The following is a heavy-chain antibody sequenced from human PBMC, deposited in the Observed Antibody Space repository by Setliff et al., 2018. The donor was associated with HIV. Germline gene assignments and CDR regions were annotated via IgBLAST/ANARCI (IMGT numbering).Heavy chain of an antibody. V-gene: IGHV4-30-2*01. CDR3: ASRESSSWYADY. CDR2: IYHGGST. D-gene: IGHD6-13*01. CDR1: GGPISSAGGYF. J-gene: IGHJ4*02. Sequence: TSETLSLTCTVSGGPISSAGGYFYSWIRQHPGKGLEWIGEIYHGGSTNYNPSLKSRVTISVDKSKNQFSLKLSSVTAADTAVYYCASRESSSWYADYWGQGTLVTVSS.